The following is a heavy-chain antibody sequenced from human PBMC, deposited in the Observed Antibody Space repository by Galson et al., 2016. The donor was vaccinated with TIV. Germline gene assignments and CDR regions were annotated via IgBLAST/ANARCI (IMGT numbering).Heavy chain of an antibody. CDR3: ARGATVTPYSFFDY. J-gene: IGHJ4*02. CDR2: ISASNGDT. CDR1: GYTFGNYG. Sequence: SVKVSCKASGYTFGNYGISWMRQAPGQGLEWVGWISASNGDTNYARKFQGRITMTKDTFTSTVFMELRSLRSDDTAVYYCARGATVTPYSFFDYWGQGTLVTVFS. D-gene: IGHD4-17*01. V-gene: IGHV1-18*04.